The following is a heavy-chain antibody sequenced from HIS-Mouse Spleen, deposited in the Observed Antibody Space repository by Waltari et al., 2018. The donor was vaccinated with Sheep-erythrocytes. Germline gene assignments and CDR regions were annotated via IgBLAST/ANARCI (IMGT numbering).Heavy chain of an antibody. J-gene: IGHJ3*02. V-gene: IGHV3-11*06. D-gene: IGHD6-6*01. CDR3: ARDSTSDAFDI. Sequence: ISRDNAKNSLYLQMNSLRAEDTAVYYCARDSTSDAFDIWGQGTMVTVSS.